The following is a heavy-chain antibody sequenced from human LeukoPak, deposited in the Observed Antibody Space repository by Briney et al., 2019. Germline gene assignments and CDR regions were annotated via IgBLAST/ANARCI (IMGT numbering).Heavy chain of an antibody. CDR3: ARDSGYSRFDY. V-gene: IGHV3-7*03. Sequence: PGGSLRLSCAASGFTFSNSRMAWVRQAPGKGLEWVANINGDESVKNHLDSVKGRFTISRDNVKNSLYLQMNSLSVDDTAVYYCARDSGYSRFDYWGQGTLVTVSP. D-gene: IGHD2-15*01. J-gene: IGHJ4*02. CDR2: INGDESVK. CDR1: GFTFSNSR.